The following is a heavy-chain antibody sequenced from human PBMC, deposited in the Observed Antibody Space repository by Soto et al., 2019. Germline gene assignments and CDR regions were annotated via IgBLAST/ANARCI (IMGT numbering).Heavy chain of an antibody. CDR3: VKDSLTTVSLLGS. Sequence: QVQLVESGGGVVQPGRSLRLSCAASGFTFSTYALHWVRQAPGKGLEWVAVISDDGITQYYADSVKGRFTISRDNYKNTLFLQMNSLRAEDTAVYYCVKDSLTTVSLLGSCGQGTPVTVSS. D-gene: IGHD4-4*01. CDR2: ISDDGITQ. J-gene: IGHJ5*02. V-gene: IGHV3-30*18. CDR1: GFTFSTYA.